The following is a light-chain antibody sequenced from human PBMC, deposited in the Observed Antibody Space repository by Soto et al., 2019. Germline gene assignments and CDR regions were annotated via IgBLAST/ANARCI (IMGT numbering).Light chain of an antibody. CDR3: LASDSIHRVV. CDR2: EDN. V-gene: IGLV6-57*02. Sequence: NFMLTQPHSVSASTGKTVTISCTGSSGSIASSFLQWYQQRPGSAPTTVIYEDNQRPSGVPDRSSGSIDSSSNSASLTISRRLSEDEADFYCLASDSIHRVVFGGGTKIIVL. J-gene: IGLJ2*01. CDR1: SGSIASSF.